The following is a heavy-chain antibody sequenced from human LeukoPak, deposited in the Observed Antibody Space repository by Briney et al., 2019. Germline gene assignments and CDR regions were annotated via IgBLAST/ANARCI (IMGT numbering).Heavy chain of an antibody. D-gene: IGHD3-3*01. CDR2: IKSKTDDGTT. J-gene: IGHJ4*02. Sequence: GGSLRLSCAASGFIFSDAWMSWVRQAPGKGLEWVGRIKSKTDDGTTDYAAPVEGRFTISRDDSKNTLYLQMNSLKTEDTAVYYCTGPDFFDYWGQGTLVTVSS. CDR1: GFIFSDAW. V-gene: IGHV3-15*01. CDR3: TGPDFFDY.